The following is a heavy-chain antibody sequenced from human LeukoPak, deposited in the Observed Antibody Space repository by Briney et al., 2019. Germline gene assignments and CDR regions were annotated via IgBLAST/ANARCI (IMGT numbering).Heavy chain of an antibody. J-gene: IGHJ6*02. CDR1: GGSFSGYF. CDR2: INHSGST. Sequence: KPSETLSLTCAVYGGSFSGYFWSWIRQPPGKGLEWIGEINHSGSTNYNPSLKSRVTISVDTSKNQFSLKLSSVTAADTAVYYCARGISYYYDSSGYYPGAYYYYGMDVWGQGTTVTVSS. V-gene: IGHV4-34*01. CDR3: ARGISYYYDSSGYYPGAYYYYGMDV. D-gene: IGHD3-22*01.